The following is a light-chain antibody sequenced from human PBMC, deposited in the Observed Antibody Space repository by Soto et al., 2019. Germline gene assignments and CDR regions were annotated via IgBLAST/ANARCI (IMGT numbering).Light chain of an antibody. Sequence: DIQMTQSPSTLSASVGDRVTITCRASQSISSWLAWYQQKPGKAPKLLIYDASSLESGVPSRFSGSGSGTEFTLTISSLQPDDFATYYCQQYNSYCTFGGGTKVDNK. CDR1: QSISSW. V-gene: IGKV1-5*01. CDR3: QQYNSYCT. CDR2: DAS. J-gene: IGKJ4*01.